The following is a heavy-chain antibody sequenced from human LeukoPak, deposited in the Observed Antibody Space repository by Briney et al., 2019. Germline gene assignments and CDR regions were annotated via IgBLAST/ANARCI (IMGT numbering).Heavy chain of an antibody. CDR3: ARDHIWAFDH. D-gene: IGHD2-21*01. Sequence: GSLRLSCAASGFSLSSYNMHWARQAPGKGLEWLAFMGYDGVTEFYPASVRGRFTVSRDTSKNTLYLQMVSLRPEDTAVYYCARDHIWAFDHWGQGTLVTVSS. CDR2: MGYDGVTE. V-gene: IGHV3-30*02. J-gene: IGHJ4*02. CDR1: GFSLSSYN.